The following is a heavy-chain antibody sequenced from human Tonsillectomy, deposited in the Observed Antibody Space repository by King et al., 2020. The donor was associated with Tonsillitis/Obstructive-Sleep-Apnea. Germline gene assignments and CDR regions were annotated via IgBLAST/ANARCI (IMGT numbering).Heavy chain of an antibody. CDR2: LSYDGSNK. Sequence: VQLVESGGGVVQPGRSLRLSCAASGFTFSSYGMHWVRQAPGKGLEWVAVLSYDGSNKYYADSVKGRFTISRDNSKNTLYLQMNSLRAEDTAVYYCAKARGWGNYFYYGMDVWGPGTTVTVS. J-gene: IGHJ6*02. D-gene: IGHD7-27*01. CDR1: GFTFSSYG. V-gene: IGHV3-30*18. CDR3: AKARGWGNYFYYGMDV.